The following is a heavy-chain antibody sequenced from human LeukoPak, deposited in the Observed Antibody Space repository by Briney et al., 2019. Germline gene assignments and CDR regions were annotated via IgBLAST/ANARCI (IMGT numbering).Heavy chain of an antibody. V-gene: IGHV3-11*01. CDR3: AKVANLYCSAGTCYWDY. D-gene: IGHD2-15*01. CDR1: GFTFSDYY. CDR2: ISSSGSTI. J-gene: IGHJ4*02. Sequence: PGGSLRLSCAASGFTFSDYYMSWIRQAPGKGLEWVSYISSSGSTIYYADSVKGRFTISRDNAKNSLYLQMNSLRAEDTAVYYCAKVANLYCSAGTCYWDYWGQGTLVTVSS.